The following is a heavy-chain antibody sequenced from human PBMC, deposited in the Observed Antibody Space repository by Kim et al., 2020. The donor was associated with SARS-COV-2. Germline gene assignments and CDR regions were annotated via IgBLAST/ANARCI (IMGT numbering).Heavy chain of an antibody. D-gene: IGHD1-1*01. V-gene: IGHV4-59*01. CDR2: IYYSVST. CDR1: GGSISSYY. Sequence: SETLSLTCTVSGGSISSYYWSWIRQPPGKGLEWIVYIYYSVSTNYNPSLKSRVTISVHTSKNQYSLKLNSVSAADTAVYYCARVYRTSLHWYFDLWGRGTLVTVAS. J-gene: IGHJ2*01. CDR3: ARVYRTSLHWYFDL.